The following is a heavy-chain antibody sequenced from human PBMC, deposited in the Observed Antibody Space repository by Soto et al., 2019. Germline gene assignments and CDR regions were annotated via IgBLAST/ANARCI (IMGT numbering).Heavy chain of an antibody. J-gene: IGHJ5*02. CDR2: IYYSGST. CDR3: ARSSPVVTAP. D-gene: IGHD2-21*02. CDR1: GGSISSGGYY. V-gene: IGHV4-31*03. Sequence: QVQLQESGPGLVKPSQTLSLTCTVSGGSISSGGYYWSWIRQHPGKGLEWSGYIYYSGSTYYNPSLKSRITISVDTSKNTFSLKLSSVTAADTAVYYCARSSPVVTAPWGQGTLVTVSS.